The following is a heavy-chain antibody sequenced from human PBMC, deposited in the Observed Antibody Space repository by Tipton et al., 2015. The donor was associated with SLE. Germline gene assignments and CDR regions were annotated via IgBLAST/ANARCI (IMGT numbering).Heavy chain of an antibody. CDR2: IKQDGSEK. V-gene: IGHV3-7*05. CDR1: GFTFSSYS. Sequence: SLRLSCAASGFTFSSYSMNWVRQAPGKGLEWVANIKQDGSEKYYVDSAKGRFTISRDNAKNSLYLQMNSLRAEDTAVYYCARVGLQDAFDIWGQGTMVTVSS. J-gene: IGHJ3*02. D-gene: IGHD4-11*01. CDR3: ARVGLQDAFDI.